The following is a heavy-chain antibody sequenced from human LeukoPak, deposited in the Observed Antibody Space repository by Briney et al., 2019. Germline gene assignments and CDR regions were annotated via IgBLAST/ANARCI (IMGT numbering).Heavy chain of an antibody. CDR3: ARDFKESKWNDAHRFDP. J-gene: IGHJ5*02. V-gene: IGHV1-69*04. CDR2: IIPIFDIP. D-gene: IGHD1-20*01. Sequence: SVKVSCKASGGTFSSYSISWVRQAPGQGLEWMGRIIPIFDIPNYAQKFQGRVTIAADKSTSTAYMELSSLRSEDTAVYYCARDFKESKWNDAHRFDPWGQGTLVTVSS. CDR1: GGTFSSYS.